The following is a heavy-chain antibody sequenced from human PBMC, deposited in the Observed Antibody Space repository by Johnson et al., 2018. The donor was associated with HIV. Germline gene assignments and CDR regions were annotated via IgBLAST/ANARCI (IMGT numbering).Heavy chain of an antibody. V-gene: IGHV3-66*01. D-gene: IGHD6-13*01. CDR1: GLTVSSNY. CDR2: FFSGGTT. Sequence: VQVLESGGGVVQPGGSLRLACAASGLTVSSNYMSWVRQAPGKGLEWVSVFFSGGTTYYADSVNGRFTISRDNSKNTLFLQMNSLRADDTALYYCAKDLHSSSWYYGAFDIWGQGTMVTVSS. CDR3: AKDLHSSSWYYGAFDI. J-gene: IGHJ3*02.